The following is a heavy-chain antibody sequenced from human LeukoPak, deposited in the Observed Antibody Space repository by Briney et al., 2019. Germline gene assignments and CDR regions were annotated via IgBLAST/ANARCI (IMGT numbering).Heavy chain of an antibody. D-gene: IGHD1-26*01. CDR2: ISAYNGNT. CDR1: GYTFTSYG. Sequence: GASVKVSCKASGYTFTSYGISWVRQAPGQGLEWMGWISAYNGNTNYAQKLQGRVTMTTDISTSTAYMELRSLRSDDTAVYYCARDAEWEYGESFDYWGQGTLVTVSS. J-gene: IGHJ4*02. CDR3: ARDAEWEYGESFDY. V-gene: IGHV1-18*01.